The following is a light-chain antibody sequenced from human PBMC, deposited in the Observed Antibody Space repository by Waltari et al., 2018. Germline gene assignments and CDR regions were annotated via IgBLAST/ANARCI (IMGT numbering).Light chain of an antibody. J-gene: IGKJ2*01. Sequence: DIVMTQSPDSLAVSLGERATIYCKSSQSVLSSSNNKNYLAWYQQKPGQPPKLLIYWASTRESGVPDRFSGSGSGTDFTLTISSLQAEDVAVYYCQQYYSTPHTFGQGTKLEIK. CDR2: WAS. V-gene: IGKV4-1*01. CDR3: QQYYSTPHT. CDR1: QSVLSSSNNKNY.